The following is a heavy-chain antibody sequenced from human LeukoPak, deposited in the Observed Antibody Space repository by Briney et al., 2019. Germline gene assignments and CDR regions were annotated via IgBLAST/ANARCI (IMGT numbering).Heavy chain of an antibody. J-gene: IGHJ4*02. Sequence: GGSLRLSCAASGFTFSSYWMSWVRQAPGKGLEWVAVIKQDGTEKYYVDSVKGRFTISRDNSKNTLYLQMSSLRAEDTAVYYCAKEFNRGLPDYWGQGTLVTVPS. CDR3: AKEFNRGLPDY. V-gene: IGHV3-7*01. D-gene: IGHD2-21*01. CDR2: IKQDGTEK. CDR1: GFTFSSYW.